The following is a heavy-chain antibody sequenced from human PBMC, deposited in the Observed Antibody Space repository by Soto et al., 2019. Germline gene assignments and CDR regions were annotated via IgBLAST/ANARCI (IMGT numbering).Heavy chain of an antibody. D-gene: IGHD6-19*01. CDR3: TTGIIAVAGSGPSNGIDV. CDR2: IKSKTDGGTT. Sequence: GGSLRLSCAASGFTFSNAWMNWVRQAPGKGLEWVGRIKSKTDGGTTDYAAPVKGRFTISRDDSKNTLYLQMNSLKTEDTAVYYCTTGIIAVAGSGPSNGIDVWGQGSTVTVSS. CDR1: GFTFSNAW. J-gene: IGHJ6*02. V-gene: IGHV3-15*07.